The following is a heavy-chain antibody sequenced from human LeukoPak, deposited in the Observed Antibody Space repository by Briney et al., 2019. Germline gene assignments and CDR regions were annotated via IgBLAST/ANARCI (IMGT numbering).Heavy chain of an antibody. D-gene: IGHD5-18*01. CDR2: SSGYNGNT. Sequence: ASVKVSCKASGYTFANYGISWVRQAPGLGLEWMGWSSGYNGNTNYAQKFQGRVTMTTDTSTSTAFMELRSLRSDDTAVYYCGRQVDTTMALPDYWGQGTLVTVSS. J-gene: IGHJ4*02. CDR1: GYTFANYG. V-gene: IGHV1-18*01. CDR3: GRQVDTTMALPDY.